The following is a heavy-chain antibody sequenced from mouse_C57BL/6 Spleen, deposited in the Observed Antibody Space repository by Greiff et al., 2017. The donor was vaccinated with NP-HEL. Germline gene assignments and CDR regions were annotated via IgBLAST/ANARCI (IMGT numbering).Heavy chain of an antibody. CDR1: GYTFTSYW. CDR3: ARFSGYSYAMDY. Sequence: VQLQQPGAELVMPGASVKLSCKASGYTFTSYWMHWVKQRPGQGLEWIGEIDPSDSYTNYNQKFKGKSTLTVDKSSSTAYMQLSSLTSEDSAVYYCARFSGYSYAMDYWGQGTSVTVSS. D-gene: IGHD2-3*01. CDR2: IDPSDSYT. V-gene: IGHV1-69*01. J-gene: IGHJ4*01.